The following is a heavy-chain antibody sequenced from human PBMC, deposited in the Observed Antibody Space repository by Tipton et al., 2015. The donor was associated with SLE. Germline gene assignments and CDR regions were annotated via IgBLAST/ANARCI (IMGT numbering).Heavy chain of an antibody. CDR2: IYTSGST. J-gene: IGHJ5*02. Sequence: TLSLTCTVSGGSFGSGGYYWSWIRQPAGKGLEWIGRIYTSGSTNYNPSLKSRVTISVDTSKNQFSLNVSSVTAADTAVYYCARGWRYCSSSSCYGANWFDPWGQGTLVTVSS. D-gene: IGHD2-2*01. V-gene: IGHV4-61*02. CDR1: GGSFGSGGYY. CDR3: ARGWRYCSSSSCYGANWFDP.